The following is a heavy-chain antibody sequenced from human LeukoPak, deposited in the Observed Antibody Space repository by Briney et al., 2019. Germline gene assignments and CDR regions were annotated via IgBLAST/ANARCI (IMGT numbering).Heavy chain of an antibody. CDR3: TTPKNPYSSGWDDAFDI. V-gene: IGHV3-15*01. CDR2: IKSKTDGGTT. D-gene: IGHD6-19*01. Sequence: GGSLRLPCAASGFTFSNAWMSWVRQAPGKGLEWVGRIKSKTDGGTTDYAAPVKGRFTISRDDSKNTLYLQMNSLKTEDTAVYYCTTPKNPYSSGWDDAFDIWGQGTMVTVSS. CDR1: GFTFSNAW. J-gene: IGHJ3*02.